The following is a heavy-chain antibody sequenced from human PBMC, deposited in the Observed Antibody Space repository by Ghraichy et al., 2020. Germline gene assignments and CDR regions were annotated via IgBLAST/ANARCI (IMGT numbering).Heavy chain of an antibody. Sequence: GGSLRLSCAASGFTFSSYAMSWVRQAPGKGLEWVSAISGSGGSTYYADSVKGRFTISRDNSKNTLYLQMNSLRAEDTAVYYCAKVRRPVRFLDWLPPYEFDYWGQGTLVTVSS. J-gene: IGHJ4*02. CDR2: ISGSGGST. D-gene: IGHD3-3*01. CDR3: AKVRRPVRFLDWLPPYEFDY. V-gene: IGHV3-23*01. CDR1: GFTFSSYA.